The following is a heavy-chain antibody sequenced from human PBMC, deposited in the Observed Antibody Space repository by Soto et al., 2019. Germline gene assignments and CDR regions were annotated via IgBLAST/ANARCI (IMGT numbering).Heavy chain of an antibody. Sequence: QVQLVESGGGVVQPGRSLRLSCAASGFTFSSYGMHWVRQAPGKGLEWVAVIWYDGSNKYYADSVKGRCTISRDNSKNTRYLQMNSLRAEDTAVYYCASDRSSGYYCLFDDWGQGTLVTVSS. CDR3: ASDRSSGYYCLFDD. V-gene: IGHV3-33*01. J-gene: IGHJ4*02. D-gene: IGHD3-22*01. CDR1: GFTFSSYG. CDR2: IWYDGSNK.